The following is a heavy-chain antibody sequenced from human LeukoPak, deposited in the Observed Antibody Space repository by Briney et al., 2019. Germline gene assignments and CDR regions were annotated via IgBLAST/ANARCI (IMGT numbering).Heavy chain of an antibody. Sequence: GGSLRLSCAVSGFTFSSYWMSWVRQAPGKGLEWVANIKQDGSEKYYVDSVKGRFTISRDNAKNSLYLQMNSLRAEDTAVYYCARDPTTYYYDSSGYFDYWGQGTLVTVSS. V-gene: IGHV3-7*01. D-gene: IGHD3-22*01. CDR1: GFTFSSYW. CDR3: ARDPTTYYYDSSGYFDY. CDR2: IKQDGSEK. J-gene: IGHJ4*02.